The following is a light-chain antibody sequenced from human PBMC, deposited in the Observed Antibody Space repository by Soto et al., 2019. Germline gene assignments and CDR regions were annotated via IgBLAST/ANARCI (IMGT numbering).Light chain of an antibody. V-gene: IGKV1-5*03. CDR1: QSISGW. CDR2: EAS. CDR3: QQYSSYSGT. J-gene: IGKJ1*01. Sequence: DIQMTQSPSTLSASLGDRVTITCRASQSISGWLAWYQQKPGKAPKLLIYEASSLESGVPSRFSGSGSGTGFTLTISNLQPEDFATYYCQQYSSYSGTFGQGTKVEIK.